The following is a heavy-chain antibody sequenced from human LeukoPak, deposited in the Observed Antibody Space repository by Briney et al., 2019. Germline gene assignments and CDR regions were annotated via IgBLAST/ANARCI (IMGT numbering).Heavy chain of an antibody. J-gene: IGHJ4*02. Sequence: ASVKVSCKASGYTFTSYHLHWVRPAPGQGLEWMGIIYSSGDVRGHAQNFQGRVTMTRDTSTSTIYLELSSLESEDTAVYYCARETPDAYNFDYWGQGTLVTVSS. V-gene: IGHV1-46*01. D-gene: IGHD1-1*01. CDR2: IYSSGDVR. CDR3: ARETPDAYNFDY. CDR1: GYTFTSYH.